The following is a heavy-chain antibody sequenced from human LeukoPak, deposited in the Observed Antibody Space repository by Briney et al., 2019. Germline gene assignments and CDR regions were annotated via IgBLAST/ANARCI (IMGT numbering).Heavy chain of an antibody. Sequence: GGSLRLSCAASGFTFSSYGMHWVRQAPGKGLEWVAVISYDGSNKYYADSVKGRFTISRDNSKNTLYLQMSSLRAEDTAVYYCAKDGLLMVRGVIPGPDYWGQGTLVTVSS. CDR1: GFTFSSYG. CDR3: AKDGLLMVRGVIPGPDY. CDR2: ISYDGSNK. J-gene: IGHJ4*02. D-gene: IGHD3-10*01. V-gene: IGHV3-30*18.